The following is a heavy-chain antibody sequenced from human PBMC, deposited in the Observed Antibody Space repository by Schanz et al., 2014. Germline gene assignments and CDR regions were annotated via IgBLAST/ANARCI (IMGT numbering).Heavy chain of an antibody. D-gene: IGHD3-22*01. CDR3: ARSNYYDNSDYYNSFDY. V-gene: IGHV1-18*01. CDR1: GYTFTSHG. Sequence: QVHLVQSGAEVKKPGSSVKVSCKASGYTFTSHGISWVRQAPGQGLEWMGWITAYNGDTNYAQKLQGRVTMTADTSTSTAYMDLRSLRSDDTAVYYCARSNYYDNSDYYNSFDYWGQGTLVTVSS. J-gene: IGHJ4*02. CDR2: ITAYNGDT.